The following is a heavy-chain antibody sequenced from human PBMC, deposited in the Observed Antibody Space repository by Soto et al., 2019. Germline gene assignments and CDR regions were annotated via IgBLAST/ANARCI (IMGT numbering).Heavy chain of an antibody. CDR1: GFTLSSYW. V-gene: IGHV3-74*01. D-gene: IGHD4-4*01. J-gene: IGHJ4*01. CDR3: VSDLSMTTKFDC. CDR2: INGDGTTT. Sequence: EVQLVESGGGLVQPGGSLRLSCAASGFTLSSYWMHWVRQAPGKGLVWVSRINGDGTTTGYADFVKGRFSISRDSAKNPLYLQMNSLRGEDTAVYYCVSDLSMTTKFDCRGHGTLVTGSS.